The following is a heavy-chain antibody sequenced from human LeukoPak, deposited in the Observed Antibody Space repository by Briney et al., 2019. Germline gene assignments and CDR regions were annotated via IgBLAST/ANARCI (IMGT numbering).Heavy chain of an antibody. Sequence: SETLSLTCTVSGGSISSSSYYCGWIRQPPGRGLEWIGSIYYSGSTYYNPSLKSRVTISVDTSKNQFSLKLSSVTAADTAVYYCASQGPFITVTRGLSFDYWGQGTLVTVST. CDR3: ASQGPFITVTRGLSFDY. J-gene: IGHJ4*02. CDR2: IYYSGST. D-gene: IGHD4-11*01. CDR1: GGSISSSSYY. V-gene: IGHV4-39*01.